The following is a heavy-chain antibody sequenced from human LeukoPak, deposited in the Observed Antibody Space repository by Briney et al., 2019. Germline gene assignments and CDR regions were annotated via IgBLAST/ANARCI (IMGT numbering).Heavy chain of an antibody. J-gene: IGHJ6*03. CDR2: IYPGDSDT. Sequence: GESLKISCKGSGYSFTSYWIGWVRQMPGKGLEWMGIIYPGDSDTRYSPSFQGQVTISADKSISTAYLQWSSLKASDTAMYYCARQSDGHYYYYYMDVWGKGTTVTVSS. CDR1: GYSFTSYW. CDR3: ARQSDGHYYYYYMDV. V-gene: IGHV5-51*01.